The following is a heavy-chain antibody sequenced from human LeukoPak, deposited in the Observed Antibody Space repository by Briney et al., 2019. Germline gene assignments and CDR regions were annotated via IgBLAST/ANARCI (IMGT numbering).Heavy chain of an antibody. CDR3: ARVNRVGYYDSSARNPPEDI. V-gene: IGHV1-46*01. Sequence: ASVKVSCKASGYTFTSYYMHWVRQAPGQGLEWMGIINPSGGSTSYAQKFQGRVTMTRDMSTSTVYMELSSLRSEDTAVYYCARVNRVGYYDSSARNPPEDIWGQGTMVTVSS. CDR1: GYTFTSYY. CDR2: INPSGGST. J-gene: IGHJ3*02. D-gene: IGHD3-22*01.